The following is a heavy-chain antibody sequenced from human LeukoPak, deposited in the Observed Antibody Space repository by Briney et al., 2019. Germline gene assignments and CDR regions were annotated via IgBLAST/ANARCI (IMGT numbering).Heavy chain of an antibody. CDR3: TRSGSYSYYYYYMDV. J-gene: IGHJ6*03. CDR1: GFTFSGSA. CDR2: IRSKANSYAT. Sequence: GGSLRLSCAASGFTFSGSAMHWVRQASGKGLEWVGRIRSKANSYATAYAASVKGRFTISRDDSKNTAYLQMNSLKTEDTAVYYCTRSGSYSYYYYYMDVWGKGTTVTISS. D-gene: IGHD1-26*01. V-gene: IGHV3-73*01.